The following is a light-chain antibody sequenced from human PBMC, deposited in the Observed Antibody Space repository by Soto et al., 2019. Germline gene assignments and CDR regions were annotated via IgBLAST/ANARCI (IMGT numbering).Light chain of an antibody. V-gene: IGKV3-20*01. J-gene: IGKJ1*01. CDR1: LSINKNY. Sequence: EVVLTQSPGTLSLSPGERATLSCRANLSINKNYLAWYQQKPGQAPRLLIYAASSRATGIPDRFSGGGSGTDFTRTIGRLEPEDFAVYYCQQYGSAPRTFGQGTKVEVK. CDR2: AAS. CDR3: QQYGSAPRT.